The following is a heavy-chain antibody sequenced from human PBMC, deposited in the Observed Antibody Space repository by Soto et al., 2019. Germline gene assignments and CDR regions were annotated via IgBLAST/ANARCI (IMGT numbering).Heavy chain of an antibody. V-gene: IGHV3-53*01. CDR2: SHGGAYT. Sequence: GGSLRLSCAASGFTVSSNYMSWVRQAPGKGPEWVSGLSHGGAYTFYADSVKGRFTISVDISQNTVYLQMNSLRTEDTAVYYCARWSGYGDAWGQGTLVTVSS. J-gene: IGHJ4*02. CDR1: GFTVSSNY. CDR3: ARWSGYGDA. D-gene: IGHD4-17*01.